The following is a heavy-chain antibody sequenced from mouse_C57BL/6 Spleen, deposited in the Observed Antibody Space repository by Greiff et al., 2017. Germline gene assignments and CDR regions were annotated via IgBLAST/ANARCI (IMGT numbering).Heavy chain of an antibody. CDR3: ARDQITTVVATDYFDY. CDR2: ISDGGSYT. V-gene: IGHV5-4*01. D-gene: IGHD1-1*01. Sequence: EVQRVESGGGLVKPGGSLKLSCAASGFTFSSYAMSWVRQTPEKRLEWVATISDGGSYTYYPDNAKNNLYLQMSHLKSEDTAMYYCARDQITTVVATDYFDYWGQGTTLTVSS. CDR1: GFTFSSYA. J-gene: IGHJ2*01.